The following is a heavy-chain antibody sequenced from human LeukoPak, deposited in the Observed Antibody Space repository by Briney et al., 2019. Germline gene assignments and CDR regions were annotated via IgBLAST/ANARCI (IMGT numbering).Heavy chain of an antibody. CDR2: IYSSGST. D-gene: IGHD5-12*01. J-gene: IGHJ4*02. V-gene: IGHV4-59*08. CDR1: GGSISSYY. Sequence: SETLSLTCTVSGGSISSYYWSWIRQPPAKGLEWIGYIYSSGSTNSNPSLKSRVTISVDTSKSQFSLKLSSVTAADTAVYYCARHPSALATLDSWGQGTLVSVSS. CDR3: ARHPSALATLDS.